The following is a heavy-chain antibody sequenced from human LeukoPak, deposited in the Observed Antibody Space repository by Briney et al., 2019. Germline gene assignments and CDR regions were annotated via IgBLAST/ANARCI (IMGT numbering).Heavy chain of an antibody. Sequence: ASVKVSCKVSGYTLTELSMHWVRQAPGKGLEWMGGFDPKDGETNYAQKFQGRVTMTEDTSTDTAYMELSSLRSEDTAVYYCATGYCSSTSCYRGYYYYYYGMDVWGQGTTVTVSS. CDR2: FDPKDGET. V-gene: IGHV1-24*01. CDR3: ATGYCSSTSCYRGYYYYYYGMDV. J-gene: IGHJ6*02. D-gene: IGHD2-2*02. CDR1: GYTLTELS.